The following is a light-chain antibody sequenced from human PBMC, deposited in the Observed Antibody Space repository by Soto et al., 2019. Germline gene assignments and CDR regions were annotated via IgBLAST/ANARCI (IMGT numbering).Light chain of an antibody. J-gene: IGLJ2*01. Sequence: QSVLTQPPSASGTPGQRVTISCSGSSSNIGSNTINWYQQLPGKAPKLLIYNDNERPSGVPDRFSGSKSGTSASLAISGLQSEDEADYYCASWDDSLNGVVFGGGTKLTV. CDR3: ASWDDSLNGVV. CDR1: SSNIGSNT. V-gene: IGLV1-44*01. CDR2: NDN.